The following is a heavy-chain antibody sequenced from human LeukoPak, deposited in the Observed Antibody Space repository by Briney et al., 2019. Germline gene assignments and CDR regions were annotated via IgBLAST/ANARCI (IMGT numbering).Heavy chain of an antibody. J-gene: IGHJ4*02. CDR1: GFTFSSYA. D-gene: IGHD3-9*01. CDR2: ISGSGGSI. Sequence: GGSLRLSCAASGFTFSSYAMNWVRQAPGKGLEWVSAISGSGGSIYYADSVKGRFTISRDNSKNTLYLQMNSLRAEDTAVYHCAKLPYFAYFDYWGQGTLVSVSS. V-gene: IGHV3-23*01. CDR3: AKLPYFAYFDY.